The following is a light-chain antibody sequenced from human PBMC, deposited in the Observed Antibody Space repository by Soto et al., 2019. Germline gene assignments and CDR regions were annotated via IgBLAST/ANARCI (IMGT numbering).Light chain of an antibody. CDR1: QSISSW. V-gene: IGKV1-5*01. CDR3: QQYGSYSPWT. CDR2: DAS. J-gene: IGKJ1*01. Sequence: DIQMTQSPSTLSASVGDRVTITCRASQSISSWLAWYQQKPGKAPKLLIYDASSLESGVPSRFSGSGSGTEFTLTISSLQPDDFAAYYCQQYGSYSPWTFGQGTRVEIK.